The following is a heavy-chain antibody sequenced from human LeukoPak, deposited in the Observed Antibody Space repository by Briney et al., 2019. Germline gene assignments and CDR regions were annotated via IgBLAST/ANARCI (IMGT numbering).Heavy chain of an antibody. Sequence: ASVKVSCKASGYTFTSYAMHWVRQAPGQRLEWMGWINAGNGNTKYSQKFQGRVTITRDTSASTAYMELSSLRSGDTAVYYCARVVSGAVASDYWGQGTLVTVSS. CDR2: INAGNGNT. D-gene: IGHD2-15*01. CDR1: GYTFTSYA. CDR3: ARVVSGAVASDY. J-gene: IGHJ4*02. V-gene: IGHV1-3*01.